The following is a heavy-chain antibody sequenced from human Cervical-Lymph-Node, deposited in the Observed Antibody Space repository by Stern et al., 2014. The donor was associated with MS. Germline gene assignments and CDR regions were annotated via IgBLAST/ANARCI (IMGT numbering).Heavy chain of an antibody. CDR1: SYTFSSYG. CDR3: ARADFDSYGLDV. J-gene: IGHJ6*02. Sequence: QVQLGQSGADVKKPGASVKVSCKASSYTFSSYGIAWVRQAPGQGLEWMGWISGYDGDTNYAPKLQGRVTLTTDPSTRSAYMEIRSLRFDDTAFYYCARADFDSYGLDVWGQGTTVTVSS. D-gene: IGHD3/OR15-3a*01. CDR2: ISGYDGDT. V-gene: IGHV1-18*04.